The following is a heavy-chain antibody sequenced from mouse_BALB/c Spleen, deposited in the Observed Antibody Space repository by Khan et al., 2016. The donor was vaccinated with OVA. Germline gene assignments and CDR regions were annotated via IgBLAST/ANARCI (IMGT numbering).Heavy chain of an antibody. CDR3: TRPIYYYDAMDY. CDR2: IDPANGNS. D-gene: IGHD1-1*01. J-gene: IGHJ4*01. CDR1: GFNIKDTY. V-gene: IGHV14-3*02. Sequence: VQLKQSGAELVKPGASVKLSCTASGFNIKDTYIHWVKQRPEQGLEWIGRIDPANGNSKYDPRFQGKATLTADTSSNTAYLQLSSLTSEDAAVYYCTRPIYYYDAMDYWGQGTSVTGSS.